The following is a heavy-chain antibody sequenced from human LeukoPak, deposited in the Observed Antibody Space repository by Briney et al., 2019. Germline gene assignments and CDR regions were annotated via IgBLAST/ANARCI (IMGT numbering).Heavy chain of an antibody. J-gene: IGHJ3*02. CDR2: ISSISDTI. CDR3: ARGKYSAAFDI. CDR1: GFTFSHYS. Sequence: PGGSLRLSCAASGFTFSHYSMIWVRQAPGKGLEWISYISSISDTIYYADSVKGRFTISRDNAKNSLYLQVNSLRVEDTAVYYCARGKYSAAFDIWGQGTMVTVSS. V-gene: IGHV3-48*04. D-gene: IGHD5-18*01.